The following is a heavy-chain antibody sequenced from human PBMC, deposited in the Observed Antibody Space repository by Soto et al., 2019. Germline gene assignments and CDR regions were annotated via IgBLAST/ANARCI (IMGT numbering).Heavy chain of an antibody. CDR1: GSAISSYY. CDR3: ARYYYEIGAFDI. V-gene: IGHV4-59*01. Sequence: SVTLSLPCTVSGSAISSYYWSWLGQPPGKGLEWFGYISYSGGTNYNPSLKSRVTISVDTSKNQFSLKLSSVTAADTAVYDCARYYYEIGAFDIWGQGTMVTVSS. J-gene: IGHJ3*02. D-gene: IGHD3-22*01. CDR2: ISYSGGT.